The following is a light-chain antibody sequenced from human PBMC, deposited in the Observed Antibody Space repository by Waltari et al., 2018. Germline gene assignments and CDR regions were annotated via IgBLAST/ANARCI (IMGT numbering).Light chain of an antibody. CDR1: SSNIGKGYD. CDR3: QSYDSSLSGSKV. J-gene: IGLJ3*02. V-gene: IGLV1-40*01. CDR2: GNN. Sequence: SVLTQPPSVSGAPGQRVTISCTGSSSNIGKGYDVHWYQQLPGTAPKLLIYGNNNRPSGVPDRFSGSKSGTSASLAITGLRAEDEADYYCQSYDSSLSGSKVFGGGTKLTVL.